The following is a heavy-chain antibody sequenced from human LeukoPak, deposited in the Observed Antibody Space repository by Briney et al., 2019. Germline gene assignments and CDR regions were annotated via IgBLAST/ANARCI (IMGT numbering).Heavy chain of an antibody. CDR1: GFTFSSYG. V-gene: IGHV3-30*02. J-gene: IGHJ4*02. CDR3: AKERPHPDYGSGPLDY. D-gene: IGHD3-10*01. Sequence: GGSLRLSCAASGFTFSSYGMHWVRQAPGKGLEWVAFIRYDGSNKYYADSVKGRFTISRDNSKNTLYLQMNSLRAEDTAVYYCAKERPHPDYGSGPLDYWGQGTLVTVSS. CDR2: IRYDGSNK.